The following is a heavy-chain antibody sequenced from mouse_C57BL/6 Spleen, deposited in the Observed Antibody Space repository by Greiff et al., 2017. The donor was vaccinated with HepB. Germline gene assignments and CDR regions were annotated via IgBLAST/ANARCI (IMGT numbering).Heavy chain of an antibody. V-gene: IGHV1-53*01. D-gene: IGHD1-1*01. CDR3: AREVYYGSSYLPHWYFDV. CDR2: INPSNGGT. J-gene: IGHJ1*03. Sequence: QVQLQQPGTELVKPGASVKLSCKASGYTFTSYWMHWVKQRPGQGLEWIGNINPSNGGTNYNEKFKSKATLTVDKSSSTAYMQLSSLTSEDSAVYYCAREVYYGSSYLPHWYFDVWGTGTTVTVSS. CDR1: GYTFTSYW.